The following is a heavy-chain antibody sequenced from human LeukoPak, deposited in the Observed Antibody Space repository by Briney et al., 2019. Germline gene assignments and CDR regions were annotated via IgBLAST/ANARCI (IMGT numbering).Heavy chain of an antibody. Sequence: GGSLRLSRAASGSTFSSYWMNWVRQAPGKGLVWVSRIASDGSSTTYADSVKGRFSISRDNAKNTLYLQMNSLRVEDTAVYYCARGRPHGNDYWGQGTLVTVSS. CDR2: IASDGSST. CDR3: ARGRPHGNDY. CDR1: GSTFSSYW. V-gene: IGHV3-74*01. J-gene: IGHJ4*02. D-gene: IGHD4-23*01.